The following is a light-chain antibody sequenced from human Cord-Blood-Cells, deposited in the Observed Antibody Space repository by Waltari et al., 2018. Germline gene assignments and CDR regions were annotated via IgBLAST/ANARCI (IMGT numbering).Light chain of an antibody. CDR3: QQYNNWPPFT. J-gene: IGKJ3*01. CDR2: GAS. Sequence: EIVMTQSPATLSVSPGERATLSCRASQSVSSNLAWYQQKPSHAPRLLIYGASTRATGIPARFSGSGSGTEFTLTISSLQSEDFAVYYCQQYNNWPPFTFGPGTKVDIK. V-gene: IGKV3-15*01. CDR1: QSVSSN.